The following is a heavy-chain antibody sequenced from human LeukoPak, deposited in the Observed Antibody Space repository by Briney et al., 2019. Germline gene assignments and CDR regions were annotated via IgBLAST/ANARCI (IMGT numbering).Heavy chain of an antibody. CDR2: IYYNGNT. Sequence: SETLSLTCDVSGGSIGGHTFYWDWIRQPPGKGLEWIATIYYNGNTFYNPSLKSRVAISIDMSKSQFSLHLSSVTAADSAVYYCARQKCTSASCLTKNAFDIWGQGTMVTVSS. CDR3: ARQKCTSASCLTKNAFDI. J-gene: IGHJ3*02. CDR1: GGSIGGHTFY. V-gene: IGHV4-39*01. D-gene: IGHD2-2*01.